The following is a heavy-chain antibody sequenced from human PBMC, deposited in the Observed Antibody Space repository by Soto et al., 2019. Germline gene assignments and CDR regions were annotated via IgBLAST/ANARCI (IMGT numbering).Heavy chain of an antibody. J-gene: IGHJ5*02. D-gene: IGHD4-17*01. CDR1: GFTFSDYY. CDR2: ISSSGSTI. V-gene: IGHV3-11*01. Sequence: PGGSLRLSCAASGFTFSDYYMSWIRQAPGKGLEWVSYISSSGSTIYYADSVKGRFTISRDNAKNSLYLQMNSLRAEDTAVYYCARETVDAVDYGDYVPWGQGTLVTVSS. CDR3: ARETVDAVDYGDYVP.